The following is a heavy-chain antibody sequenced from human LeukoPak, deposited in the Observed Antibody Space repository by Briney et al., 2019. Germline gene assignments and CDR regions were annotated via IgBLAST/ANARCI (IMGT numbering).Heavy chain of an antibody. D-gene: IGHD3-22*01. V-gene: IGHV3-23*01. CDR2: ISGSGGST. CDR3: AKGYYDSSGWTGDY. Sequence: GGSLRLSCAASGFTFSCYAMSWVRQAPGKGLEWVSAISGSGGSTYYADSVKGRFTISRDNSKNTLYLQMNSLRAEDTAVYYCAKGYYDSSGWTGDYWGQGTLVTVSS. CDR1: GFTFSCYA. J-gene: IGHJ4*02.